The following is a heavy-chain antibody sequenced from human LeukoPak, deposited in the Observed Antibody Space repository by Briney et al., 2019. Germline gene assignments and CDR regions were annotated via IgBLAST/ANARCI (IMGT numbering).Heavy chain of an antibody. CDR2: IYYSGST. D-gene: IGHD3-3*01. V-gene: IGHV4-59*01. CDR3: AREVIGDFWSGYYFDH. Sequence: SETLSLTCTVSGGSISSYYWSWIRQPPGKGLEWIGYIYYSGSTNYNPSLKSRVTISVDTSKNQFSLKLSSVTAADTAVYYCAREVIGDFWSGYYFDHWGQGTLVTVSS. J-gene: IGHJ4*02. CDR1: GGSISSYY.